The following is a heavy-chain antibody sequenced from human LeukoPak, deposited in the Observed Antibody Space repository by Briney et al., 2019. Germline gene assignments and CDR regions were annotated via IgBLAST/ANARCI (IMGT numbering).Heavy chain of an antibody. D-gene: IGHD3-10*01. J-gene: IGHJ4*02. CDR3: ARDGSGYNDY. Sequence: GGSLRLSCAASGFTFSSYSMDWVRQAPGKGLEWVSSISSSSSYIYYADSVKGRFTISRDNAKNSLYLQMNSLRAEDTAVYYCARDGSGYNDYWGQGTLVTVSS. V-gene: IGHV3-21*01. CDR1: GFTFSSYS. CDR2: ISSSSSYI.